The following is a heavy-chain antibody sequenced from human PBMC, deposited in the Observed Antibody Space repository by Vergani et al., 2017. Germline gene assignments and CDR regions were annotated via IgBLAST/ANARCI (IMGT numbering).Heavy chain of an antibody. CDR2: INPNSGGT. CDR1: GGTFTGYY. CDR3: ARDQGGYSSGHPYYFDY. Sequence: QVQLVQSGAEVKKPGSSVKVSCKASGGTFTGYYMHWVRQAPGQGLEWMGWINPNSGGTNYAQKFQGRVTMTRDTSISTAYMELSRLRSDDTAVYYCARDQGGYSSGHPYYFDYWGQGTLVTVSS. D-gene: IGHD6-19*01. J-gene: IGHJ4*02. V-gene: IGHV1-2*02.